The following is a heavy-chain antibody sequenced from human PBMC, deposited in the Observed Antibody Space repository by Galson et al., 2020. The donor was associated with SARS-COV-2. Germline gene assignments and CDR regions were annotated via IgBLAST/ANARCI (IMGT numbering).Heavy chain of an antibody. D-gene: IGHD4-17*01. Sequence: GGSLRLSCAGSGFTFSRYAMSWVRQVPGKGLEWVSSVTAGGSITYHADTVKGRFTISRDNSKNTLYLQMNSLRVEDTALYYCAKDQGNDYGDQLDYWGQVTLVSVSS. CDR3: AKDQGNDYGDQLDY. J-gene: IGHJ4*02. V-gene: IGHV3-23*01. CDR2: VTAGGSIT. CDR1: GFTFSRYA.